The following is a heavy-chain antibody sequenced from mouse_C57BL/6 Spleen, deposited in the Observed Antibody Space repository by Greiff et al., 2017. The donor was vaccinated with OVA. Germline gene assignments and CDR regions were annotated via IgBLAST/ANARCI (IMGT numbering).Heavy chain of an antibody. CDR3: AKHAMGYYGSPYAMDY. CDR2: IWGGGST. Sequence: VKVVESGPGLVAPSQSLSITCTVSGFSLTSYGVDWVRQPPGKGLEWLGVIWGGGSTNYKSALMSRLSISKDNSKSQVFLKMNSLQTDDTAMYYCAKHAMGYYGSPYAMDYWGQGTSVTVSS. CDR1: GFSLTSYG. V-gene: IGHV2-9*01. J-gene: IGHJ4*01. D-gene: IGHD1-1*01.